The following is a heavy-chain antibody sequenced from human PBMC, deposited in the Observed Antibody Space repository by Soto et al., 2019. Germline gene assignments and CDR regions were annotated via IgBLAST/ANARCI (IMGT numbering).Heavy chain of an antibody. CDR2: IIPIFGTA. V-gene: IGHV1-69*01. D-gene: IGHD3-10*01. Sequence: QVQLVQSGAEVKKPGSSVKVSCKASGGTFSSYAISWVRQTPGQGLEWMGGIIPIFGTANYAQKFQGRVTITADESTSTAYMELSSLRSVDTAVYYCARRAGSGQQEGYFYLWGRGTLVTVSS. CDR3: ARRAGSGQQEGYFYL. CDR1: GGTFSSYA. J-gene: IGHJ2*01.